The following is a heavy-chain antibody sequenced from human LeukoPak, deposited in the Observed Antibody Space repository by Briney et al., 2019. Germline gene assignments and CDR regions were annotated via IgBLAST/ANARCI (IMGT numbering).Heavy chain of an antibody. D-gene: IGHD3-10*01. CDR2: ISSSSSYI. V-gene: IGHV3-21*01. CDR1: GFTFSSYS. CDR3: ARDYYGSGSSDY. J-gene: IGHJ4*02. Sequence: GGSLRLSCAASGFTFSSYSMNWVRQAPGKGLEWVSSISSSSSYIYYADSVKGRLTISRDNAKNSLYLQMNSLRAEDTAVYYCARDYYGSGSSDYWGQGTLVTVSS.